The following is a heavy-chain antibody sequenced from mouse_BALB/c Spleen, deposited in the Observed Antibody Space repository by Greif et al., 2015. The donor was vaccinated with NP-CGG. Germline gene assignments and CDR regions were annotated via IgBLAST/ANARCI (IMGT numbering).Heavy chain of an antibody. CDR1: GYTFTSYT. D-gene: IGHD2-1*01. Sequence: QVQLQQSGAELARPRASVKMSCKASGYTFTSYTMHWVKQRPGQGLEWIGYINPSSGYTNYNQKFKDKATLTADKSSSTAYMQLSSLTSEDSAVYYCARGEGNSYAMDYWGQGTSVTVSS. V-gene: IGHV1-4*01. CDR3: ARGEGNSYAMDY. CDR2: INPSSGYT. J-gene: IGHJ4*01.